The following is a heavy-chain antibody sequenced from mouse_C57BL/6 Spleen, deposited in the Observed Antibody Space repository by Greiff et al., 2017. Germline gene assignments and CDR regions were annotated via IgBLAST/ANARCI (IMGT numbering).Heavy chain of an antibody. V-gene: IGHV1-47*01. CDR3: ARGYGSSYDWYFDV. CDR1: GYTFTTYP. CDR2: FHPYNDDT. Sequence: QVQLKESGAELVKPGASVKMSCKASGYTFTTYPIEWMKQNHGKSLEWIGNFHPYNDDTKYNEKFKGNATLTVEKSSSTVYLELSRLTSDDSAVYDCARGYGSSYDWYFDVWGTGTTVTVSS. J-gene: IGHJ1*03. D-gene: IGHD1-1*01.